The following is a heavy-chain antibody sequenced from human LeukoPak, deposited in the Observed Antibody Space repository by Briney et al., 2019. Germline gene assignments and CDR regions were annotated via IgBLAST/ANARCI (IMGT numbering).Heavy chain of an antibody. V-gene: IGHV3-23*01. CDR3: AIAGSSGGHYYGLAV. Sequence: GGSLRLSCAASGFAFSSYTMTWVRQAPGKGLEWVSDIIGSGGSMSYADSVQGRFTISRDNSRSTLYLQMDSLRAEDTAVYYCAIAGSSGGHYYGLAVWGQGTTATVSS. D-gene: IGHD6-6*01. CDR1: GFAFSSYT. CDR2: IIGSGGSM. J-gene: IGHJ6*02.